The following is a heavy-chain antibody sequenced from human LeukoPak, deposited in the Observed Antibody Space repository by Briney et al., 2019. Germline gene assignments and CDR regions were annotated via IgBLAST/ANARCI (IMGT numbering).Heavy chain of an antibody. Sequence: KPSETLSLTCAVYGGSFSGYYWSWIRQPPGKGLEWIGEINRSGSTNYNPSLKSRVTISVDTSKNQFSLKLSSVTAADTAVYYCARVEHCGGDCYSFDYWGQGTLVTVSS. CDR3: ARVEHCGGDCYSFDY. CDR2: INRSGST. J-gene: IGHJ4*02. D-gene: IGHD2-21*02. CDR1: GGSFSGYY. V-gene: IGHV4-34*01.